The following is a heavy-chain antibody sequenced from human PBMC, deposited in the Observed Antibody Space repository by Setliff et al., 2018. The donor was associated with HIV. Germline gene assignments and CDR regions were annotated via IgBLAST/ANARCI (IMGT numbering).Heavy chain of an antibody. CDR2: IRYDGSNK. J-gene: IGHJ4*02. Sequence: GGSLRLSCAASGFTFSSYGMHWVRQAPGKGLEWVAFIRYDGSNKYYAESVRGRFTISRDYSRNTLYLHMNNLRGDDTAVYYCAKGCGGAGFCYYADYWGQGTVVTVSS. CDR3: AKGCGGAGFCYYADY. V-gene: IGHV3-30*02. D-gene: IGHD2-21*01. CDR1: GFTFSSYG.